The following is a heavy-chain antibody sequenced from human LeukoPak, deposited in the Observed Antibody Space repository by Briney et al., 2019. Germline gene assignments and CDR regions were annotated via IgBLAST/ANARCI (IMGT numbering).Heavy chain of an antibody. CDR2: IKEDGSEK. CDR1: GFTFSNDW. Sequence: GGSLRLSCATSGFTFSNDWMSWVRQAPGKGLEWVANIKEDGSEKYHADAVKGRFTISRDNAKKSLYLQMNSLRAEDAAVYYCAAGGAFDIWGQGTMVTVSS. D-gene: IGHD3-10*01. V-gene: IGHV3-7*01. J-gene: IGHJ3*02. CDR3: AAGGAFDI.